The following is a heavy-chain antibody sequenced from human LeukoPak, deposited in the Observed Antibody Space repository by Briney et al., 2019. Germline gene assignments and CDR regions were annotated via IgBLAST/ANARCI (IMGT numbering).Heavy chain of an antibody. CDR2: IQTSGST. D-gene: IGHD4-23*01. V-gene: IGHV4-4*07. J-gene: IGHJ4*02. CDR1: GGSISRYY. CDR3: AGDHQDYGANSALWY. Sequence: KPSETLSLTCTVSGGSISRYYWSWIRQPAGKGPEWIGRIQTSGSTNYNPSLKSRIIMSVDTSKNQFSLKLTSVTAADTAVYYCAGDHQDYGANSALWYWGQGTLVIVSS.